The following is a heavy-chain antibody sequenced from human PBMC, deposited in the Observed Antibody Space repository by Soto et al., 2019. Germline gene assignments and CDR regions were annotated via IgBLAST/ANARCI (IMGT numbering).Heavy chain of an antibody. CDR3: ARSGSRAATLGY. CDR2: IYHSGST. CDR1: GGSISSGGYS. D-gene: IGHD2-15*01. V-gene: IGHV4-30-2*01. J-gene: IGHJ4*02. Sequence: ASETLSLTCAVSGGSISSGGYSWSWIRQPPGKGLEWIGYIYHSGSTHYSPSLRSRVTISVDTSKNQFSLDLSSVTAADTAVYYCARSGSRAATLGYWGQGTLVTVSS.